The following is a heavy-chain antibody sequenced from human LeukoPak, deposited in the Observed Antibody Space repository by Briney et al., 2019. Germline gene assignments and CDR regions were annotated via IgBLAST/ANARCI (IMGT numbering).Heavy chain of an antibody. D-gene: IGHD5-18*01. V-gene: IGHV1-18*01. CDR1: GYTFTSYG. CDR2: ISAYNGNT. Sequence: GASVKVSCKASGYTFTSYGISWVRQAPGQGLEWTGWISAYNGNTNYAQKLQGRVTMTTDTSTSTAYMELRSLRSDDTAVYYCARDSFWIQLWSSPFDYWGQGTLVTVSS. CDR3: ARDSFWIQLWSSPFDY. J-gene: IGHJ4*02.